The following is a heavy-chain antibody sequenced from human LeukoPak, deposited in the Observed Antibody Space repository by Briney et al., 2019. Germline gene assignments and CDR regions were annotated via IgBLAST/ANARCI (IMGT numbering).Heavy chain of an antibody. Sequence: PGGSLRLSCAASGFTFSSYAMSWVRQAPGKGLEWVSAISGSGGSKYYADSVKGRFTISRDNSKNTLYLQMNSLRAEDTAVYYCAKDPPAAAGILPNWFDPWGQGTLVTVSS. CDR1: GFTFSSYA. V-gene: IGHV3-23*01. D-gene: IGHD6-13*01. J-gene: IGHJ5*02. CDR3: AKDPPAAAGILPNWFDP. CDR2: ISGSGGSK.